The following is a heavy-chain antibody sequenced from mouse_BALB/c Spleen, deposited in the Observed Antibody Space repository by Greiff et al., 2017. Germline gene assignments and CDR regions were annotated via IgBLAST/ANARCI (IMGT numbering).Heavy chain of an antibody. J-gene: IGHJ3*01. CDR3: ARGAGQLGLGFAY. CDR1: GYTFTDYA. Sequence: VKLQESGAELVRPGVSVKISCKGSGYTFTDYAMHWVKQSHAKSLEWIGVISTYYGDASYNQKFKGKATMTVDKSSSTAYMELARLTSEDSAIYYCARGAGQLGLGFAYWGQGTLVTVSA. CDR2: ISTYYGDA. D-gene: IGHD3-2*01. V-gene: IGHV1S137*01.